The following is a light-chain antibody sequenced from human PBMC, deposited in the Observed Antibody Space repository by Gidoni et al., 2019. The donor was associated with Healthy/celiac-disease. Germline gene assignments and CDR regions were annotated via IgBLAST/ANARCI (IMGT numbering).Light chain of an antibody. Sequence: EIVLTQSPATLSLSPGESSTLSCRASPSVSSYLAWYQQKPGQAPRLLSYDASNRATGIPARFSGSGSGTDFTLTISSLEPEDFAVYYCQQRSNWPSYTFGQGTKLEIK. CDR3: QQRSNWPSYT. CDR1: PSVSSY. V-gene: IGKV3-11*01. J-gene: IGKJ2*01. CDR2: DAS.